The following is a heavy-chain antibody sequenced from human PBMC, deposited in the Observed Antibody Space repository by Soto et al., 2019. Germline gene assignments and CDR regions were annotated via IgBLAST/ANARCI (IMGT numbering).Heavy chain of an antibody. CDR3: SKAMIGSYDSDAFDV. V-gene: IGHV3-30*18. J-gene: IGHJ3*01. D-gene: IGHD3-22*01. CDR1: GFSFSRYG. CDR2: ISYDESTT. Sequence: GGSLRLSCAASGFSFSRYGIHWVRQAPGKGLGWVAVISYDESTTFYADSVKGRFTISRDNSKNTLFLQMNSLRPEDTAVYYCSKAMIGSYDSDAFDVWGQGTMVTVSS.